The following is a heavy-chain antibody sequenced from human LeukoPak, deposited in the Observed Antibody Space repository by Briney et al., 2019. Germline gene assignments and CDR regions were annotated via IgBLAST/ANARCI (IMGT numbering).Heavy chain of an antibody. V-gene: IGHV5-51*01. D-gene: IGHD1-26*01. J-gene: IGHJ5*02. CDR2: IYPGDSDT. CDR1: GYSFTSYW. CDR3: ARFLYSGSYLNSLYWFDP. Sequence: GESLKISCKGSGYSFTSYWIGWVRQMPGKGLEWMGIIYPGDSDTRYSPSFQGQVTISADKSISTAYLQWSSLKASDTAMYYCARFLYSGSYLNSLYWFDPWGQGTLVTVSS.